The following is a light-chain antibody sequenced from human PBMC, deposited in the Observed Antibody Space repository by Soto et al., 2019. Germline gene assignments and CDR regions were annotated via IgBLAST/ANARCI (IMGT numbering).Light chain of an antibody. V-gene: IGLV8-61*01. CDR1: SGSVSAGYY. J-gene: IGLJ2*01. Sequence: QAVVTQEPSLSVSPGGTVTLTCALSSGSVSAGYYPSWYQQTPGQAPRTLISSTNTRSSGVPDRFSGSILGNKAALTITGAQADDESDYYCVLYLGSGISIFGGGTKLTVL. CDR3: VLYLGSGISI. CDR2: STN.